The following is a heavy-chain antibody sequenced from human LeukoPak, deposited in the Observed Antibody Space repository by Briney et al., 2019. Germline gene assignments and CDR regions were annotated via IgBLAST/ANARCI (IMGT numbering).Heavy chain of an antibody. CDR2: ISSSSSYI. V-gene: IGHV3-21*01. Sequence: GGSLRLSCAASGFTFSSYSMNWVRQAPGKGLEWVSSISSSSSYIYYADSVKGRFTISRDNAKNSLYLQMNSLRAEDTAVYYCARDSSGTYYYYMDVWGKGTTVTVSS. CDR3: ARDSSGTYYYYMDV. J-gene: IGHJ6*03. CDR1: GFTFSSYS. D-gene: IGHD3-10*01.